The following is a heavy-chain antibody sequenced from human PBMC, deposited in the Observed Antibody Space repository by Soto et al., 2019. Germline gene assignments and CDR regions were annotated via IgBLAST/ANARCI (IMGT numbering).Heavy chain of an antibody. CDR3: ARGRGYSYGLDP. CDR2: ISYSGTT. V-gene: IGHV4-30-4*01. Sequence: SETLSLTCTVSGDSISSNTNYWSWIRQPPGEGLEWIGFISYSGTTSYSPSLKSRVAISLDTSKNQFSLSLSSVTATDTAVYYCARGRGYSYGLDPWGQGTLATV. D-gene: IGHD5-18*01. CDR1: GDSISSNTNY. J-gene: IGHJ5*02.